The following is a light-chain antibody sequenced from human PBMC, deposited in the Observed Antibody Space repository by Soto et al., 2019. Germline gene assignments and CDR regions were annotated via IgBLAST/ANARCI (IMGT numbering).Light chain of an antibody. CDR2: GVF. Sequence: ETVLTQSPGTVSLSPGERATLSCTTSQTVNSDYLAWYQQKPGQAPRLLIYGVFNRATDIPDRFSGSGSGTYFTLTSSGLEPEDSAVYYCQHYDGSPRTFGQGTNLQI. J-gene: IGKJ2*01. CDR1: QTVNSDY. V-gene: IGKV3-20*01. CDR3: QHYDGSPRT.